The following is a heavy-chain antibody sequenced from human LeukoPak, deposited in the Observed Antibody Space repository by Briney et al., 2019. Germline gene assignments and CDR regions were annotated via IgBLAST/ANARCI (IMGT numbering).Heavy chain of an antibody. J-gene: IGHJ4*02. CDR3: ARPGGPAPYFDY. D-gene: IGHD1-14*01. CDR2: IYYSGST. V-gene: IGHV4-59*08. Sequence: PSETLSLTCTVSGGSISSYYWSWIRQPPGKGLEWIGYIYYSGSTHYNPSLKSRVTISVDTSKNQFSLKLTSVTAADTAVYYCARPGGPAPYFDYWGQGTLVTVSS. CDR1: GGSISSYY.